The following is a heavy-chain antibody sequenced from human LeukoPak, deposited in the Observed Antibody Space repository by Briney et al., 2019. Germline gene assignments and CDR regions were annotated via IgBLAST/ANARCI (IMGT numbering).Heavy chain of an antibody. D-gene: IGHD2-2*01. J-gene: IGHJ6*04. CDR1: GGSFSGYY. Sequence: PSRTLSLTCAVYGGSFSGYYWSWIRQPPGEGLEWIGEINHSGSTNYNPSLKSRVTISVDTSKHQFPLKLSSVTAADTAVYYCARGGSSTHGMDVWGKGTTVTVSS. CDR2: INHSGST. CDR3: ARGGSSTHGMDV. V-gene: IGHV4-34*01.